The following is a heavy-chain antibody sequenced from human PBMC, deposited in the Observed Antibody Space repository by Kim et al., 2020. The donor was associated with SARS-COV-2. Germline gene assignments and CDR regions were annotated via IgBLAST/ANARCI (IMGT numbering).Heavy chain of an antibody. CDR3: ASKGRNPKGDYFDY. V-gene: IGHV3-33*01. J-gene: IGHJ4*02. D-gene: IGHD1-1*01. CDR2: IWYDGSNK. CDR1: GFTFSSYG. Sequence: GGSLRLSCAASGFTFSSYGMHWVRQAPGKGLEWVAVIWYDGSNKYYADSVKGRFTISRDNSKNTLYLQMNSLRAEDTAVYYCASKGRNPKGDYFDYWGQGTLVTVSS.